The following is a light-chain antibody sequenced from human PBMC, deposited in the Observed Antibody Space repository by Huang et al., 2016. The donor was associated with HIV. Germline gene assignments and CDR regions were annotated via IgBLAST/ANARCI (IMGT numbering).Light chain of an antibody. CDR2: TVS. J-gene: IGKJ1*01. CDR3: QQSFSVPRT. V-gene: IGKV1-39*01. Sequence: DIQMTQSPPSLSASVGDRVTFTCRADHNITKSLNWYQQKPGKAPKRLIYTVSTLESGVPSRFSGSGSGSRFTLNIGNLQPEDFATYYCQQSFSVPRTFGRGT. CDR1: HNITKS.